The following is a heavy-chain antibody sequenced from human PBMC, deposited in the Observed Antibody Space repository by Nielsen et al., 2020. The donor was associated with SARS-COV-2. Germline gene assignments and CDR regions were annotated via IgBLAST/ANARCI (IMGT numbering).Heavy chain of an antibody. D-gene: IGHD6-13*01. CDR2: IYYSGST. Sequence: SETLSLTCTVSGGSISSGGYYWSWIRQHPGKGLEWIGYIYYSGSTYYSPSLKSRVTISVDTSKNQFSLKLSSVTAADTAVYYCARRFIAAAGGVDYWGQGTLVTVSS. V-gene: IGHV4-31*03. CDR3: ARRFIAAAGGVDY. J-gene: IGHJ4*02. CDR1: GGSISSGGYY.